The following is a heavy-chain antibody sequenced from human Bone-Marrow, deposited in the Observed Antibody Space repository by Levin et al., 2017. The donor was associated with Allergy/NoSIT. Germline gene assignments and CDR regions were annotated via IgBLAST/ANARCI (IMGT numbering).Heavy chain of an antibody. CDR1: GGSISSGDYY. Sequence: LRLSCTVSGGSISSGDYYWSWIRQSPGTGLEWIGYIYYSGATSYSPSLKSRVFISVDRSKNHFSLKLSSVTAADTAVYYCAREALNDSWFDPWGQGTLVTVSS. CDR2: IYYSGAT. V-gene: IGHV4-30-4*01. J-gene: IGHJ5*02. CDR3: AREALNDSWFDP.